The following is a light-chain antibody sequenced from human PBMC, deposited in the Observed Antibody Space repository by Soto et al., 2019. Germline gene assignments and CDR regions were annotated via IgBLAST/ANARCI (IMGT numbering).Light chain of an antibody. V-gene: IGKV3-20*01. Sequence: EIVVTQSPGTLSLSPGERATLSCRASQSVRSNYLAWYQQKPGQAPRLLIYGASSRATGIPDRFSGSGSGTDFTLTISRLEPEDFAVYYCQHYGSSAYTFGQGNTLEIK. CDR3: QHYGSSAYT. J-gene: IGKJ2*01. CDR1: QSVRSNY. CDR2: GAS.